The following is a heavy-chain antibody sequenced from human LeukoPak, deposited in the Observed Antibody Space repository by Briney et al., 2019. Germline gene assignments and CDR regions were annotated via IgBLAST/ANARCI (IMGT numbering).Heavy chain of an antibody. CDR3: AKEGTVQISTWYDN. J-gene: IGHJ5*02. CDR2: INSDGSSI. V-gene: IGHV3-74*01. Sequence: PGGSLRLSCTASGFTFSSYWMHWVRQAPGKGLVWVSRINSDGSSITYADSVKGRFTISRDNAKNTLYLQMNSLRAEDTAVYYCAKEGTVQISTWYDNWGQGTLVTVSS. D-gene: IGHD3-10*01. CDR1: GFTFSSYW.